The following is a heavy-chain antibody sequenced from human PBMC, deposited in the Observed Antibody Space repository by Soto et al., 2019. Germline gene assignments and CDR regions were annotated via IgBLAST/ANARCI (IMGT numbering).Heavy chain of an antibody. CDR1: GFTFSSYS. J-gene: IGHJ5*02. D-gene: IGHD6-13*01. Sequence: GGSLRLSCAASGFTFSSYSMNWVRQAPGKGLEWVSSISSSSYIYYADSVKGRFTISRDNAKNSLYLQMNSLRAEDTAVYYCARQQLVASNWFDPWGQGTLVTVSS. CDR2: ISSSSYI. V-gene: IGHV3-21*01. CDR3: ARQQLVASNWFDP.